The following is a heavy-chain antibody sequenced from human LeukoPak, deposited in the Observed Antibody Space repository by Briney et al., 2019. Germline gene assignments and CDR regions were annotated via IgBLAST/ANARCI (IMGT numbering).Heavy chain of an antibody. CDR1: GFTFSSYA. D-gene: IGHD3-10*01. CDR3: AKQYGFVVLFDY. Sequence: GGSLRLSCAASGFTFSSYATSWVRQAPGKGLEWVSAISGSGGSTYYADSVKGRFTISRDNSKNTLYLQMNSLRAEDTAVYYCAKQYGFVVLFDYWGQGTLVTVSS. V-gene: IGHV3-23*01. CDR2: ISGSGGST. J-gene: IGHJ4*02.